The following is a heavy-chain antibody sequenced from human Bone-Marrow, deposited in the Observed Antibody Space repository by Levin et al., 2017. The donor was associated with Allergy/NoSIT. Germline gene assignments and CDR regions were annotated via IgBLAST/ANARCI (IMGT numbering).Heavy chain of an antibody. CDR2: INPKSGGT. CDR1: GYTFNGYY. D-gene: IGHD5-12*01. Sequence: AASVKVSCKPSGYTFNGYYIHWVRQAPGQGLEWMGWINPKSGGTNYAQKFQGRVTMTRDTSMSTAYMELSRLRSDDAAVYYCARVKSGYDYFYFDYWGQGTLVTVSS. V-gene: IGHV1-2*02. CDR3: ARVKSGYDYFYFDY. J-gene: IGHJ4*02.